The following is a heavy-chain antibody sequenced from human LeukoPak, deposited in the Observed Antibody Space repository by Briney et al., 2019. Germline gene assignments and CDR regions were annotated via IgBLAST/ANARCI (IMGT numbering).Heavy chain of an antibody. J-gene: IGHJ4*02. CDR1: GYTFTSYY. V-gene: IGHV1-46*01. CDR3: ARDPWGYCSGGSCEGLDY. CDR2: INPSGGST. D-gene: IGHD2-15*01. Sequence: ASVKVSCTASGYTFTSYYMHWVRQAPGQGLEWMGIINPSGGSTSYAQKFQGRVTMTRDTSTSTVYMELSSLRSEDTAVYYCARDPWGYCSGGSCEGLDYWGQGTLVTVSS.